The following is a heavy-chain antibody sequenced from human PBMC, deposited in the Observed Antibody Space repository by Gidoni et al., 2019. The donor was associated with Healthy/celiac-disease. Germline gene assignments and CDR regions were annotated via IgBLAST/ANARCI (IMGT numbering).Heavy chain of an antibody. D-gene: IGHD2-8*01. V-gene: IGHV3-23*01. CDR2: ISGSGGST. CDR3: AKDRKVYATLIDY. Sequence: EGQLLEAGGSWVQPGGSLRLSCAASGFTFRSYAMSWVRQAPGKGLEWVSAISGSGGSTYYADSVKGRFTISRDNSKNTLYLQMNSLRAEDTAVYYCAKDRKVYATLIDYWGQGTLVTVSS. CDR1: GFTFRSYA. J-gene: IGHJ4*02.